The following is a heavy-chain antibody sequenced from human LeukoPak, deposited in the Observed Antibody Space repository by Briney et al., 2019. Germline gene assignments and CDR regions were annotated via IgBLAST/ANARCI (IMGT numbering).Heavy chain of an antibody. CDR3: AKDQRSGKYDYGWGPFGM. D-gene: IGHD3-16*01. V-gene: IGHV3-23*01. Sequence: RAGGSLRLSCATSGFTFSNYAMGWVRQAPGKGLEWVSAVSSSGNSAVYTDSVRGRFTISRDNSKNTILLQMNSLRAEDTAVYHCAKDQRSGKYDYGWGPFGMWGQGTMVTVSS. CDR1: GFTFSNYA. CDR2: VSSSGNSA. J-gene: IGHJ3*02.